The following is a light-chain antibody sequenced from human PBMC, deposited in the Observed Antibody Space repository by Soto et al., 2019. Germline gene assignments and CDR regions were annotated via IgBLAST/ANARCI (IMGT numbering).Light chain of an antibody. V-gene: IGKV3-20*01. CDR2: GAS. J-gene: IGKJ5*01. CDR1: QSVSSSY. Sequence: EIVLTQSPGTLSLSPGERATLSCRASQSVSSSYLVWYQQKPGQAPRLLIYGASSRATGIPDRFSGSGSGTDFTFTISGLESEDFAVYYCQQYGSPITFGQGTRLEIK. CDR3: QQYGSPIT.